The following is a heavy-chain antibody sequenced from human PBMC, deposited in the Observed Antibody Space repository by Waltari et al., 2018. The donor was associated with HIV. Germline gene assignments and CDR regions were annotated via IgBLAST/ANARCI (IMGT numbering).Heavy chain of an antibody. CDR3: ARDGQHYDQDY. D-gene: IGHD5-12*01. J-gene: IGHJ4*02. CDR1: GYTFTGYY. CDR2: INPIRCGT. V-gene: IGHV1-2*02. Sequence: QVQLVQSGTEVKKPGASVKVSCKASGYTFTGYYLHWVRQAPGKGLEWMGRINPIRCGTKPAQKVQGRVTMTWDTSISTSYLELSSLRSDDTAVYYCARDGQHYDQDYWGQGTLVTVSS.